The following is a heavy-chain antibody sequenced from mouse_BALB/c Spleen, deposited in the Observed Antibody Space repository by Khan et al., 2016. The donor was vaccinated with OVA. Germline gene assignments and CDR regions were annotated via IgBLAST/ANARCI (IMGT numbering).Heavy chain of an antibody. J-gene: IGHJ3*01. V-gene: IGHV5-6-5*01. CDR3: ARDYWFVY. CDR2: ISTGDTT. CDR1: GFTFSNYA. Sequence: EVELVESGGGLVKPGGSLKVSCAASGFTFSNYAMSWVRQTPEKRLEWVASISTGDTTYYPDSVKGRLTISRDNARNILYLQMSSRRSDYMAMYYCARDYWFVYWGQGTLVTVSA.